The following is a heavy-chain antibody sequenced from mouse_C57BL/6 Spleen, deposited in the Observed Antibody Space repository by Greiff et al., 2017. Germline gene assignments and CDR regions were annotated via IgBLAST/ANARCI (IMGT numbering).Heavy chain of an antibody. CDR1: GYTFTEYT. CDR3: ARSGGYYFDY. V-gene: IGHV1-66*01. CDR2: IYPGSGNT. J-gene: IGHJ2*01. Sequence: QVQLQQSGAELVKPGASVKLSCKASGYTFTEYTIHWVKQRSGQGLEWIGWIYPGSGNTKYNEKFKGKATLTADTSSSTAYMQLSSLTSEDSAVYYCARSGGYYFDYWGQGTTLTVSS.